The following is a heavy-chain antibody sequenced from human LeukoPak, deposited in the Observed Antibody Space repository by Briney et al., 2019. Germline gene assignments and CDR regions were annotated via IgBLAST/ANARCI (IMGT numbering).Heavy chain of an antibody. CDR2: IFYRRST. D-gene: IGHD1-26*01. J-gene: IGHJ5*01. V-gene: IGHV4-39*07. Sequence: SETLSLTCNVSGDSIGSSSSYWGRVRQTPERGLERIGSIFYRRSTYYTPSLQSRVTMSFDTTQNQYSLRLAYVTAADPAVYSCARQVAIGEPTDPNWFDSRGQGTLVAV. CDR1: GDSIGSSSSY. CDR3: ARQVAIGEPTDPNWFDS.